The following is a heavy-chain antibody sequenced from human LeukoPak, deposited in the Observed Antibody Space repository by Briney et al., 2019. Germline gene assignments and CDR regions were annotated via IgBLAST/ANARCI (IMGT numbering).Heavy chain of an antibody. V-gene: IGHV3-11*01. Sequence: GGSLRLSCAASGFTFSDYYMSWIRQAPGKGLEWVSYIGSSGNTIYYADSVKGRFTISRDNAKNSLYLQLNSLRVEDTAVYYCARGFYYYDSGAYGFWDQGILVTVSS. CDR3: ARGFYYYDSGAYGF. CDR1: GFTFSDYY. J-gene: IGHJ4*02. CDR2: IGSSGNTI. D-gene: IGHD3-22*01.